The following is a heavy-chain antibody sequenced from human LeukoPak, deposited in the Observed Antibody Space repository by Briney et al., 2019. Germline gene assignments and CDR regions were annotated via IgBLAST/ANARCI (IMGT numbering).Heavy chain of an antibody. Sequence: ASVKVSCKASGYTFTGYYMHWVRQAPGQGLEWMGWINPNSGGTNYAQKFQDRVTMTRDTSISTAYMELSRLRSDDTAVYYCAREGSGWYMDFQHWGQGTLVTVSS. CDR3: AREGSGWYMDFQH. D-gene: IGHD6-19*01. V-gene: IGHV1-2*02. J-gene: IGHJ1*01. CDR1: GYTFTGYY. CDR2: INPNSGGT.